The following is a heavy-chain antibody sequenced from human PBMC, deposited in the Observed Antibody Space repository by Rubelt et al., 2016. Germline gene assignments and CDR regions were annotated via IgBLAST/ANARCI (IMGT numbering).Heavy chain of an antibody. CDR3: ATASWGNSYSEGAFDI. V-gene: IGHV3-53*01. CDR2: IYSGGSA. CDR1: GFTVSNTY. Sequence: EVQLVESGGGLIQPGGSLRLSCAASGFTVSNTYMSWVRQAPGKGLDWVSVIYSGGSAPYADSVKGRLTMSRDSSKNTLYLQMNSLRAEATAVDYWATASWGNSYSEGAFDIWGQGTMVTVSS. J-gene: IGHJ3*02. D-gene: IGHD5-18*01.